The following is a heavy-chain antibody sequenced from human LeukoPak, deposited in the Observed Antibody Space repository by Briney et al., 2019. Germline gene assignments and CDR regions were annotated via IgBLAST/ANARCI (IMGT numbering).Heavy chain of an antibody. Sequence: PSETLSLICTVSGGSISSSSYYWGWIRQPPGKGLEWIGSIYYSGSTYYNPSLKSRVTISVDTSKNQFSLKLSSVTAADTAVYYCARHKGLGYGDYTLFDYWGQGTLVTVSS. J-gene: IGHJ4*02. D-gene: IGHD4-17*01. V-gene: IGHV4-39*01. CDR1: GGSISSSSYY. CDR2: IYYSGST. CDR3: ARHKGLGYGDYTLFDY.